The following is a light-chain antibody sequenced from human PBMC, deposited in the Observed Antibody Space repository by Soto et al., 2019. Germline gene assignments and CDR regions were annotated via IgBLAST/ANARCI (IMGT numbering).Light chain of an antibody. J-gene: IGLJ2*01. CDR3: QSYDSSLSGVV. V-gene: IGLV1-40*01. CDR2: GNN. Sequence: QSVLTQPPSVSGAPGQRVTISCTGSSSNIGAGYDVHWYQQLPGTAPKLLIYGNNNRPSRTVPDRFSGSKSGTSASLAISGLQSEDEADYYCQSYDSSLSGVVFGGGTKLTVL. CDR1: SSNIGAGYD.